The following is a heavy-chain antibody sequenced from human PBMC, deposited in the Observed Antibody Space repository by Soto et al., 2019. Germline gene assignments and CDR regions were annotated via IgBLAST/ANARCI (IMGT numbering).Heavy chain of an antibody. Sequence: QVQLVQSGAEVKKPGASVKVSCKASGYTFTSYDINWVRQATGQGLEWMGWMNPNSGNTGYAQKFQGRVTMTRNTSISTAYMELSSLGSEDTAVYYCARWGARYSSGWYLTDFWGQGTLVTVSS. J-gene: IGHJ4*02. D-gene: IGHD6-19*01. CDR1: GYTFTSYD. CDR2: MNPNSGNT. CDR3: ARWGARYSSGWYLTDF. V-gene: IGHV1-8*01.